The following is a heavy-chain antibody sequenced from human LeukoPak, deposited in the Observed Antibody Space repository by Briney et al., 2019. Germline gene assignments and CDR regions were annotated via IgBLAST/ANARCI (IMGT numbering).Heavy chain of an antibody. V-gene: IGHV1-18*01. CDR2: ISAYNGNT. D-gene: IGHD6-6*01. J-gene: IGHJ6*03. CDR1: GYTFTSYG. CDR3: ARVLEYSSSSRTYYYYYYMDV. Sequence: EASVKVSCKASGYTFTSYGISWVRQAPGQGLEWMGWISAYNGNTNYAQKFQGRVTMTRDTSISTAYMELSRLRSDDTAVYYCARVLEYSSSSRTYYYYYYMDVWGKGTTVTVSS.